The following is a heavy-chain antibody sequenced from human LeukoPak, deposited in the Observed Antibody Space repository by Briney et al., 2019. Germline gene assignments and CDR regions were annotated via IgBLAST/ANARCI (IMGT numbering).Heavy chain of an antibody. Sequence: GGSLRLSCAASGFTFSTYWMSWVRQAPGKGLEWVANIKEDASGQYYLDSVKGRFTISRDNARNSLYLQMNSLRAEHTAVYYCARADHGDYGGGYMDVWGKGTTVTVSS. V-gene: IGHV3-7*01. J-gene: IGHJ6*03. CDR2: IKEDASGQ. CDR1: GFTFSTYW. CDR3: ARADHGDYGGGYMDV. D-gene: IGHD4-17*01.